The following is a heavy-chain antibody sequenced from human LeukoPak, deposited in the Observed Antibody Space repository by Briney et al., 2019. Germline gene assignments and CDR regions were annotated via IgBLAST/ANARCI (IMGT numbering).Heavy chain of an antibody. D-gene: IGHD2/OR15-2a*01. CDR2: ISTHNGDT. J-gene: IGHJ5*02. CDR3: ARDTTTFDP. CDR1: GYTFTGYY. Sequence: GASVKVSCKASGYTFTGYYMHWVRQAPGQGLEWMGWISTHNGDTNYAQKFQGRVIMTTDTSMSTAYMEMRSLRSDDTAVYYCARDTTTFDPWGQGTLVTVSS. V-gene: IGHV1-18*04.